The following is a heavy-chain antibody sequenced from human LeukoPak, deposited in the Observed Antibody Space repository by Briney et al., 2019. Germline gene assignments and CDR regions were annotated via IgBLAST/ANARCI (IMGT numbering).Heavy chain of an antibody. J-gene: IGHJ6*03. D-gene: IGHD3-22*01. Sequence: ASVKVSCKASGYTFTSYYMHWVRQAPGQGLEWMGIINPSGGSTSYAQKFQGRVTMTRDMSTSTVYMELSSLRSEDTAVYYCARGGYYDSSGYSGPGYYYYYMDVWGKGTTVTVSS. CDR1: GYTFTSYY. CDR2: INPSGGST. V-gene: IGHV1-46*01. CDR3: ARGGYYDSSGYSGPGYYYYYMDV.